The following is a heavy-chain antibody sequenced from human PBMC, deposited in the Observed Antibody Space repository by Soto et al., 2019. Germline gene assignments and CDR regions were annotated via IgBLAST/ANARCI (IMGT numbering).Heavy chain of an antibody. CDR2: INQSGST. V-gene: IGHV4-34*01. CDR1: GGSFSDYY. J-gene: IGHJ6*02. Sequence: QVQLQQWGAGRLKTSETLSLTCAVYGGSFSDYYWTWIRQPPGKGLEWIGEINQSGSTNYRPSLRSRVTMSVDTSKTQFSLKMSSVTAADTAVYYCVCSSSDSFYGMDVWGQGTTVTVSS. D-gene: IGHD6-6*01. CDR3: VCSSSDSFYGMDV.